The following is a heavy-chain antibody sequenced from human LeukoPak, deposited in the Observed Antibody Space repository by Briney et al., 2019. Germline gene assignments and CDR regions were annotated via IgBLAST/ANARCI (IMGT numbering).Heavy chain of an antibody. V-gene: IGHV5-51*01. CDR2: IYPGDSDT. Sequence: KDGESLKISCKGSGYSFTSYWIGWVRQLPGKGLEWMGIIYPGDSDTRYSPSFQGQVTISADKSISTAYLQWSRLKASDTAMYYCARHDWSYSPDYWGQGTLVTVSS. CDR1: GYSFTSYW. CDR3: ARHDWSYSPDY. J-gene: IGHJ4*02. D-gene: IGHD3-9*01.